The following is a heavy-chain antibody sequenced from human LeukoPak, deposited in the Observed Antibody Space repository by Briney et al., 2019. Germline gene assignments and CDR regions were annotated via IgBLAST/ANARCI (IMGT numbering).Heavy chain of an antibody. CDR1: GFTFSTYA. V-gene: IGHV3-23*01. D-gene: IGHD3-3*01. Sequence: GGSLRLSCAASGFTFSTYAMSWVRQAPGKGLEWVSSISGSGGSTYYADSVKGRFTISRDNSKNTLYLQMNSLRAEDTAVYYCVGSHDFWSGSGYWGQGTLVTVSS. CDR2: ISGSGGST. CDR3: VGSHDFWSGSGY. J-gene: IGHJ4*02.